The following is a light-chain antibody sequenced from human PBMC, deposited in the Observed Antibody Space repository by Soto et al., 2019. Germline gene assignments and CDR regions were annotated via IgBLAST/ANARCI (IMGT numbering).Light chain of an antibody. CDR2: LNN. V-gene: IGLV1-40*01. J-gene: IGLJ3*02. CDR3: QSYDSSLSAWV. CDR1: SSNIGAGYD. Sequence: QSALTQPPSVSGAPGQRVTISCTGSSSNIGAGYDVHWYQQIPGTAPKLLIYLNNNRPSGVPDRLSGSKSGTSASLAITGLKAEDEADYYCQSYDSSLSAWVFGGGTKLTVL.